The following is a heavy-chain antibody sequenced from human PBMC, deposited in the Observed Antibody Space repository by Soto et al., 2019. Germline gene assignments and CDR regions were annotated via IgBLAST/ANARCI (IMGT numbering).Heavy chain of an antibody. D-gene: IGHD3-10*01. J-gene: IGHJ4*02. CDR2: INHSGST. Sequence: PSETLSLTCAVYGGSFSGYYWSWIRQPPGKGLEWIGEINHSGSTNYNPSLKSRVTISVDTSKNQFSLKLSSVTAADTAVYYCASIYGSGSYYNRINVFDYWGQGTLVTVSS. CDR1: GGSFSGYY. CDR3: ASIYGSGSYYNRINVFDY. V-gene: IGHV4-34*01.